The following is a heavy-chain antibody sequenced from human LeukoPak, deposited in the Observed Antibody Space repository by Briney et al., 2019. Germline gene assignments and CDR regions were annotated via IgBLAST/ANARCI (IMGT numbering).Heavy chain of an antibody. J-gene: IGHJ4*02. CDR1: GGSISSCSYY. Sequence: SETLSLTCTVSGGSISSCSYYWGWIRQPPGKGLEWIGSIYYSGSTYYNPSLKSRVTISVDTSKNQFSLKLSSVTAADTAVYYCASLKVGATFFDYWGQGTLVTVSS. CDR3: ASLKVGATFFDY. D-gene: IGHD1-26*01. CDR2: IYYSGST. V-gene: IGHV4-39*01.